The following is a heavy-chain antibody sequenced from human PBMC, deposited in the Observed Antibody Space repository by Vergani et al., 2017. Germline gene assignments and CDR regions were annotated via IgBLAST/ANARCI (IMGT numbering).Heavy chain of an antibody. J-gene: IGHJ5*02. V-gene: IGHV4-39*07. CDR2: IYYSGST. CDR3: ARDVRSYDSSGYYLTYNWFDP. Sequence: QLQLQESGPGLVKPSETLSLTCTVSGGSISSRSYYWGWIRQPPGKGLEWIGSIYYSGSTYYNPSLKSRVTISVDTSKNQFSLKLSSVTAADTAVYYCARDVRSYDSSGYYLTYNWFDPWGQGTLVTVSS. CDR1: GGSISSRSYY. D-gene: IGHD3-22*01.